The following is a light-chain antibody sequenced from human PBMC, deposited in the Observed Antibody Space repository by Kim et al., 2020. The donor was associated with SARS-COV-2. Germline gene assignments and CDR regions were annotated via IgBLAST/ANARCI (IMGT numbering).Light chain of an antibody. J-gene: IGLJ2*01. Sequence: ALGQTVRLTCQEGSLRSYYASWYQQKPGQAPVLVIYGKNNRPSGIPDRFSGSSSGNTASLTITGAQAEDEADYYCNSRDSSGNHVVFGGGTQLTVL. CDR2: GKN. CDR3: NSRDSSGNHVV. V-gene: IGLV3-19*01. CDR1: SLRSYY.